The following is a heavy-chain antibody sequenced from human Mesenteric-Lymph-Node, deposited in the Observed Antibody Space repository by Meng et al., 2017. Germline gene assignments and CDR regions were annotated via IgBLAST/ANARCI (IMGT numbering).Heavy chain of an antibody. J-gene: IGHJ6*02. Sequence: GESLKISCAASGCTFRSYSMNWVRQATGKGLEWVSSISSSSSYIYYADSVKGRFTISRDNAKNSLYLQMNSLRAEDTAVYYCARDPDSSGYYYYYYYYGMDVWGQGTTVTVSS. D-gene: IGHD3-22*01. V-gene: IGHV3-21*01. CDR1: GCTFRSYS. CDR3: ARDPDSSGYYYYYYYYGMDV. CDR2: ISSSSSYI.